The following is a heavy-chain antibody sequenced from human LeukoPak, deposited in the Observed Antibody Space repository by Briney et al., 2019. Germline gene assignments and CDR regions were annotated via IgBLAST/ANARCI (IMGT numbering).Heavy chain of an antibody. J-gene: IGHJ6*02. Sequence: KPSETLSLTCTVSGGSISSGGYYWSWIRQHPGKGLEWIGYIYYSGSTSYNPSLKSRLTMSVDTSKNQFSLKLSSVTAADTAVYYCARDGGRGLRYFDWSTNGMDVWGQGTTVTVSS. V-gene: IGHV4-31*03. D-gene: IGHD3-9*01. CDR1: GGSISSGGYY. CDR2: IYYSGST. CDR3: ARDGGRGLRYFDWSTNGMDV.